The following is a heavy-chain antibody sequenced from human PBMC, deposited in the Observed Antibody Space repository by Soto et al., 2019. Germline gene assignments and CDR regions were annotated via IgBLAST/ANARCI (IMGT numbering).Heavy chain of an antibody. V-gene: IGHV1-46*01. J-gene: IGHJ6*02. D-gene: IGHD2-21*01. CDR1: GDTFTTNY. CDR3: ASRVLCDMDV. CDR2: INPNNGAT. Sequence: QEQLVQSGAEVKEPGASLKVSCKASGDTFTTNYLHWVRQAPGQGLEWMGRINPNNGATLYAQECEGRLRLTTETATSTVYMDLNSVISEVSAVCYCASRVLCDMDVWGQGTTVTVSS.